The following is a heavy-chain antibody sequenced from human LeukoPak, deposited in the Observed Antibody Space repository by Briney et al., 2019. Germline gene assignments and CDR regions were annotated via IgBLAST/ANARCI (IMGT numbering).Heavy chain of an antibody. Sequence: GGSLRLSCAASGFTFSSYSMNWVRQAPGKGLEWVSSISSSSSYIYYADSVKGRFTISRDNSKNTLYLQMNSLRAEDTAVYYCAKEPLGGDCLDYWGQGTLVTVSS. D-gene: IGHD2-21*02. CDR3: AKEPLGGDCLDY. CDR2: ISSSSSYI. J-gene: IGHJ4*02. CDR1: GFTFSSYS. V-gene: IGHV3-21*01.